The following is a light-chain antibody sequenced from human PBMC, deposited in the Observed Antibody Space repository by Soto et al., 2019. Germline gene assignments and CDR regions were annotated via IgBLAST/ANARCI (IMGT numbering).Light chain of an antibody. CDR1: SSDVGGYVY. CDR3: SSYAGTNIDVV. CDR2: EVN. J-gene: IGLJ2*01. Sequence: QSALTQPPSASGSPGQSVTISCTGTSSDVGGYVYVSWYQQYPGKAPKLIIYEVNKRTSGVPDRFSGSKSGNTTSLTVSGLQAEDEADYYCSSYAGTNIDVVFGGGTKLTVL. V-gene: IGLV2-8*01.